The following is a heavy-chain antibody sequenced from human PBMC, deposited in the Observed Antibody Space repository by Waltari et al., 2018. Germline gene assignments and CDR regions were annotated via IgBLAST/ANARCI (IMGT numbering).Heavy chain of an antibody. CDR1: EFTLSNYA. J-gene: IGHJ2*01. CDR2: IGESGVTT. CDR3: AKGGPRGSYYFDL. D-gene: IGHD3-16*01. Sequence: EVQLVESGGGLVQPGGSLRLSCAASEFTLSNYAMRWVRQAPGKGLEWISTIGESGVTTFYVDSVKCRFTISRDNSKNTLYLQMNSLRAEDTAVYYCAKGGPRGSYYFDLWGRGTLVTVSS. V-gene: IGHV3-23*04.